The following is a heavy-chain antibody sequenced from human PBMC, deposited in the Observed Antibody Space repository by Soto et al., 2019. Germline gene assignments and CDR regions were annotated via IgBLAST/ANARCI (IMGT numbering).Heavy chain of an antibody. CDR2: IYYSGST. CDR3: AREGGYCSPGNCHSLLWFDP. D-gene: IGHD2-15*01. CDR1: GDSLSSGSYY. V-gene: IGHV4-31*03. Sequence: ASETLSLTCTVSGDSLSSGSYYWSWIRQHPGKGLEWIGYIYYSGSTFYNPSLKSRIIISVDTSKNQFSLKLTSVTAADTAVYYCAREGGYCSPGNCHSLLWFDPWGQGTLVTVSS. J-gene: IGHJ5*02.